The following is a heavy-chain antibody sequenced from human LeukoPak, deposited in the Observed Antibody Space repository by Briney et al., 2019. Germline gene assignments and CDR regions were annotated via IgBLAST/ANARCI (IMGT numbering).Heavy chain of an antibody. CDR2: TSYDGSKI. CDR3: ARGKMRTLALAEYLQD. V-gene: IGHV3-30*04. CDR1: FXVYA. J-gene: IGHJ1*01. Sequence: FXVYAXHWVRQAPGKGLEWVAATSYDGSKIYYADSVQGRFTISRDNSKNTLYLQMNSLTTDDTAVYYCARGKMRTLALAEYLQDWGQGTLXT.